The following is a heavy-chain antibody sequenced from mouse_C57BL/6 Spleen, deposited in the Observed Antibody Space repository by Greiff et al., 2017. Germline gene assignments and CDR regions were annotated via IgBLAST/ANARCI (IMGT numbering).Heavy chain of an antibody. Sequence: QVQLQQPGAELVKPGASVKLSCKASGYTFTSYWMHWVKQRPGQGLEWIGMIHPNSGSTNYNEKFKSKATLTVDKSSSTAYMQLSSLTSEDSAVYYCARSKGIYYGNYVWYVDVWGTGTTVTVSS. D-gene: IGHD2-1*01. CDR3: ARSKGIYYGNYVWYVDV. J-gene: IGHJ1*03. CDR2: IHPNSGST. V-gene: IGHV1-64*01. CDR1: GYTFTSYW.